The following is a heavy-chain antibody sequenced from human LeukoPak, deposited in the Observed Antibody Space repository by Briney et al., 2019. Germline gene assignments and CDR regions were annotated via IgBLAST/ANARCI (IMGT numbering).Heavy chain of an antibody. D-gene: IGHD6-19*01. Sequence: SVKVSCKASGGTFSSYAISWVRQAPGQGLEWVGRIIPIFGTANYAQKFEGRVTITTDESTSTACMELSSLRSEDTAVYYCATGSYSSGWYGLGWGQGTLVTVSS. CDR1: GGTFSSYA. V-gene: IGHV1-69*05. J-gene: IGHJ4*02. CDR3: ATGSYSSGWYGLG. CDR2: IIPIFGTA.